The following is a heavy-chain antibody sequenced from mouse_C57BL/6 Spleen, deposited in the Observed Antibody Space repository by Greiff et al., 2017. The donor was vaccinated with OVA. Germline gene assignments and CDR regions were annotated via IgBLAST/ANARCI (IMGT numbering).Heavy chain of an antibody. D-gene: IGHD4-1*02. Sequence: VKLQESGPELVKPGASVKISCKASGYAFSSSWMNWVKQRPGKGLEWIGRISPGDGDTNYNGKFKGTATLTADKSSSTAYMQLSSLTSEDSAVYFCARGGGSTGYYFDYWGQGTTLTVSS. CDR1: GYAFSSSW. V-gene: IGHV1-82*01. CDR3: ARGGGSTGYYFDY. J-gene: IGHJ2*01. CDR2: ISPGDGDT.